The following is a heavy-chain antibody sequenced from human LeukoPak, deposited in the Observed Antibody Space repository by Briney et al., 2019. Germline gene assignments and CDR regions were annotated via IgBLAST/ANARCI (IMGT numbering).Heavy chain of an antibody. J-gene: IGHJ4*02. CDR3: AGGDTGFQAY. V-gene: IGHV4-59*12. D-gene: IGHD1-14*01. CDR1: GGSISSYY. Sequence: PSETLSLTCTVSGGSISSYYWSWIRQPPGKGLELIGYIENSGRIKYKPSLQSRVTISLDAPKNQSSLRLSSVSPSDTAVYYCAGGDTGFQAYWGQGTLVTVSS. CDR2: IENSGRI.